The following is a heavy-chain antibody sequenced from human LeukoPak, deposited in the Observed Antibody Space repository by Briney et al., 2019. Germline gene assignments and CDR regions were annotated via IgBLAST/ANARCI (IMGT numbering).Heavy chain of an antibody. CDR3: ARDRLGMVRGVFDY. J-gene: IGHJ4*02. Sequence: ASVKVSCKASGYTFTGYYMHWVRQAPGQGLEWMGWISAYNGNTNYAQKLQGRVTMTTDTSTSTAYMELRSLRSDDTAVYYCARDRLGMVRGVFDYWGQGTLVTVSS. CDR2: ISAYNGNT. V-gene: IGHV1-18*04. D-gene: IGHD3-10*01. CDR1: GYTFTGYY.